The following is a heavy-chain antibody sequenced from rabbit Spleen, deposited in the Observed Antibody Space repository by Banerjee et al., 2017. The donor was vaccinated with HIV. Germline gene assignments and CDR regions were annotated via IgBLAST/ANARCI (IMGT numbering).Heavy chain of an antibody. CDR1: GIDFSHYYY. CDR2: IYTDSSAGT. D-gene: IGHD7-1*01. J-gene: IGHJ6*01. V-gene: IGHV1S40*01. CDR3: ARDTGTSFSSYGMDL. Sequence: QSLEESGGDLVKPGASLTLTCTASGIDFSHYYYMCWVRQAPGKGLEWIACIYTDSSAGTYYATWAKGRFTCSKTSSTTVDLTMTSLTAADTATYFCARDTGTSFSSYGMDLWGPGTLVTVS.